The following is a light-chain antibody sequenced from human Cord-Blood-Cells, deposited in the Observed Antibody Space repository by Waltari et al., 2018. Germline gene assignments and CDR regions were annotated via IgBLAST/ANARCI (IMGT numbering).Light chain of an antibody. Sequence: EFVLTLSPATLSLSPGERATLSCRASQSVSSYLAWYQQKPGQAPRLLIYDASNRATGIPARFSGSGSGTDFTLTISSLEPEDFAVYYCQQRSNWITFGQGTRLEIK. V-gene: IGKV3-11*01. J-gene: IGKJ5*01. CDR3: QQRSNWIT. CDR2: DAS. CDR1: QSVSSY.